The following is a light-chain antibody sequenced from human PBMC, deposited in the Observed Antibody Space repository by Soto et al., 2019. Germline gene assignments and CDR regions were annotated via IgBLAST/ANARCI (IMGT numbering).Light chain of an antibody. CDR2: GAS. CDR3: QQYGSSPTWT. CDR1: RSVSSSY. V-gene: IGKV3-20*01. Sequence: EIVLTQSPGTLSLSPGERSTLSCMASRSVSSSYLAWYQQKPGQAPRLLIYGASSRATGIPDRFSGSGSGTDFTHTISRLEPEDFAVYYCQQYGSSPTWTFGQGTKVDIK. J-gene: IGKJ1*01.